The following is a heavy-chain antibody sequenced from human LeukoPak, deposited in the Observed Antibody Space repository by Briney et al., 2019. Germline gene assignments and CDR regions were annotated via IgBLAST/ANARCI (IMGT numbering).Heavy chain of an antibody. D-gene: IGHD2-2*01. Sequence: SETLSLTCSVSGGSTSSYYWSWIRQSGGKGLEWIGRIYSSGSTVYNPSLNSRLTMSIDTSKNQFSLTLKSVTATGTAVYYCARVKASSTSWTFDQWGQGALVTVSS. CDR2: IYSSGST. V-gene: IGHV4-4*07. CDR1: GGSTSSYY. CDR3: ARVKASSTSWTFDQ. J-gene: IGHJ4*02.